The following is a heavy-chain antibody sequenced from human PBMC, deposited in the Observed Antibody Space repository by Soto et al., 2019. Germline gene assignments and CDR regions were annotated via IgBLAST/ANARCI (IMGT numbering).Heavy chain of an antibody. CDR3: ARLQRLWLNADC. CDR2: ISDGGTS. D-gene: IGHD6-25*01. CDR1: GGSIGSSSYY. V-gene: IGHV4-39*01. J-gene: IGHJ4*02. Sequence: SETLSLTCSVSGGSIGSSSYYFGWIRQPPGRGLDWSVSISDGGTSYSNPSLKSRLTMSVDTSKNQFSLKLNSVTAADTAVYYCARLQRLWLNADCWGQGILVTVSS.